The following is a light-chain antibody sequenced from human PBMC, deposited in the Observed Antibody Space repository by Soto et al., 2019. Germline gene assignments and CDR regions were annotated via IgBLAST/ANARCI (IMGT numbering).Light chain of an antibody. Sequence: EIVLTQSPDTLSLSPGERATLSCRASKSFSRSYLAWYQQKPGQAPRLLIYGASSRATGIPDRFSGSGSGTDFTLTISRLEPEDFAAYYCQQRSSWPLTFGGGTKVDIK. V-gene: IGKV3D-20*02. CDR1: KSFSRSY. CDR3: QQRSSWPLT. CDR2: GAS. J-gene: IGKJ4*01.